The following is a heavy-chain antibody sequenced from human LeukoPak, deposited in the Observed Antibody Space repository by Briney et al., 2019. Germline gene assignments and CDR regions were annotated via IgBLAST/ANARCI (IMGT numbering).Heavy chain of an antibody. V-gene: IGHV4-34*01. Sequence: SETLSLTCAVYGGSFSGYYWSWIRQPPGKGLEWIGEINHSGSTNYNPSLKSRVTISVDTSKNQFSLKLSSVTAADTAAYYCGLYYYYYGMDVWGQGTTVTVSS. CDR1: GGSFSGYY. CDR3: GLYYYYYGMDV. CDR2: INHSGST. J-gene: IGHJ6*02.